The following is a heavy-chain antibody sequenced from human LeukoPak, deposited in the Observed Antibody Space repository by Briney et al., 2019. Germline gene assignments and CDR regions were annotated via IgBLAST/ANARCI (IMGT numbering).Heavy chain of an antibody. D-gene: IGHD3-10*01. CDR2: INPNSGGT. CDR1: GYTFTGYY. Sequence: GASVKVSCKASGYTFTGYYMHWVRQAPGQGLEWMGWINPNSGGTNYAQKFQGRVTMTRDTSISTAYMELSRLRSDDTAVYYCARVQAVVRGYYYYYMDVWGKGTTVTISS. CDR3: ARVQAVVRGYYYYYMDV. V-gene: IGHV1-2*02. J-gene: IGHJ6*03.